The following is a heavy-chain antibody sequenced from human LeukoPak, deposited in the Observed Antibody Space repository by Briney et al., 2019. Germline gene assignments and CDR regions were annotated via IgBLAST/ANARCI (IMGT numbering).Heavy chain of an antibody. V-gene: IGHV1-18*01. CDR3: VRAPYCSSTSCNYYYYSMGV. CDR2: ISTHNGNT. J-gene: IGHJ6*02. CDR1: GYTFSNYG. Sequence: ASVKVSCKASGYTFSNYGISWVRQAPGQGLEWMGWISTHNGNTNYAQKFQGRVTMTTDTSTSVAYMELRSLRSDDTAVYYCVRAPYCSSTSCNYYYYSMGVWGQGTTVTVSS. D-gene: IGHD2-2*01.